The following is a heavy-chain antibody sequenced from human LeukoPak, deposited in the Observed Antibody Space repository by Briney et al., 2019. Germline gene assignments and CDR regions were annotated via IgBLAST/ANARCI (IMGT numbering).Heavy chain of an antibody. CDR1: GFTFSSYE. Sequence: GGSLRLSCAASGFTFSSYEMNWVRQAPGKGLEWVSYIGSSGSAIYYADSVKGRFTISRDNAKNSLYLQMNSLRGEDTAVYYCAKGGSPSCYSSSGYWGQGTLVTVSS. D-gene: IGHD2-2*01. CDR3: AKGGSPSCYSSSGY. J-gene: IGHJ4*02. CDR2: IGSSGSAI. V-gene: IGHV3-48*03.